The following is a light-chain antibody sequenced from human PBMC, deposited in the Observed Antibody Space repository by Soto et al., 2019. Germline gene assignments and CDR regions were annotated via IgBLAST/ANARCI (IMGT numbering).Light chain of an antibody. J-gene: IGKJ1*01. V-gene: IGKV3-15*01. CDR2: GAS. CDR3: QEYTSWASWK. CDR1: QNIHNH. Sequence: MTQTARTLAVYRKEIVTLSCRASQNIHNHMSWFLQKPGQAPRLLIYGASTRATGIPARFSGSGSGTEFTLTISRLQYADFAVYSFQEYTSWASWKLGQGTKVDIK.